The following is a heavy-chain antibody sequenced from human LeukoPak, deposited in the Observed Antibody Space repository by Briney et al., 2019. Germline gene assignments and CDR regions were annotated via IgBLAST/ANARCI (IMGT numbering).Heavy chain of an antibody. CDR3: ASMIQVRGVYGSYFDY. J-gene: IGHJ4*02. V-gene: IGHV4-31*03. D-gene: IGHD3-10*01. Sequence: SETLSLTCTVSGGSISSGGYYWSWIRQHPGKGLEWIGYIYYSGSTYYNPSLKSRVTISVDTSKNQFSLKLSSVTAADTAVYYCASMIQVRGVYGSYFDYWGQGTLVTVSS. CDR2: IYYSGST. CDR1: GGSISSGGYY.